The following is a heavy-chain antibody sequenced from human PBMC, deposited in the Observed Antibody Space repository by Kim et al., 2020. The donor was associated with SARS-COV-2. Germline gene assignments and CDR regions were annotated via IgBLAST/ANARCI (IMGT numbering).Heavy chain of an antibody. J-gene: IGHJ4*02. D-gene: IGHD2-21*02. V-gene: IGHV3-64D*09. Sequence: GGSLRLSCSASGFTFSSYAMHWVRQAPGKGLEYVSAISSNGGSTYYADSVKGRFTISRDNSKNTLYLQMSSLRAEDTAVYYCVKESDTVVTPGVDYWGQGTLVTVSS. CDR1: GFTFSSYA. CDR2: ISSNGGST. CDR3: VKESDTVVTPGVDY.